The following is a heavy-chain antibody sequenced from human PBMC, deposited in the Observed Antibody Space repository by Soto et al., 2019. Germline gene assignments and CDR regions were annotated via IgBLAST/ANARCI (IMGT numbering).Heavy chain of an antibody. CDR1: GGSISSGDYY. V-gene: IGHV4-30-4*01. J-gene: IGHJ4*02. D-gene: IGHD5-12*01. CDR3: ARGRDGYNKHFDY. Sequence: PSETLSLTCTVSGGSISSGDYYWSWIRQPPGKGLEWIGYIYYSGSTYYNPSLKSRVTISVDTSKNQFSLKLSSVTAADTAVYYCARGRDGYNKHFDYWGQGTLVTVSS. CDR2: IYYSGST.